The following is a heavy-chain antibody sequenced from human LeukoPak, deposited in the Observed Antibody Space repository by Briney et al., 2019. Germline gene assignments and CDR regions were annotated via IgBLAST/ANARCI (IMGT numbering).Heavy chain of an antibody. CDR3: ARDVGGGTSDY. CDR1: GYSVSSGYH. V-gene: IGHV4-38-2*02. J-gene: IGHJ4*02. D-gene: IGHD4-23*01. CDR2: ANSGGGA. Sequence: SETLSLTCAVSGYSVSSGYHWGWIRQPPGKGLEWIASANSGGGASYSPSLKSRATISLDRSHNHFSLELRSVTAADTAVYYRARDVGGGTSDYWGQGTLVTVSS.